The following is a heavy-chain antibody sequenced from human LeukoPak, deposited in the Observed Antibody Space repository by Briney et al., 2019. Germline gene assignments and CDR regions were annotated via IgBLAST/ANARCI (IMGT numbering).Heavy chain of an antibody. D-gene: IGHD2-21*02. Sequence: PGGSLRLSCAASGFTFSDCWMQWVRQAPGKGLEWVANINYHGSDKYLVDSVKGRFTISRDNAKNSLFLQMNSLRDEDTAVYYCTRGDPDYWGQGTLVTVSS. CDR3: TRGDPDY. CDR2: INYHGSDK. CDR1: GFTFSDCW. V-gene: IGHV3-7*01. J-gene: IGHJ4*02.